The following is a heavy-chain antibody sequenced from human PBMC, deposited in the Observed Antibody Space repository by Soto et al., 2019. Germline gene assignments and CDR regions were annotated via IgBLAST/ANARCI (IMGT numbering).Heavy chain of an antibody. CDR2: INHSGST. J-gene: IGHJ6*02. CDR1: GGSFSGYY. Sequence: PSETLSLTCAVYGGSFSGYYWSWIRQPPGKGLEWIGEINHSGSTNYNPSLKSRVTISVDTSKNQLSLKLSSVTAADTAVYYCARVPHASKVVVENGMDVWGQGTTVTVSS. D-gene: IGHD3-22*01. V-gene: IGHV4-34*01. CDR3: ARVPHASKVVVENGMDV.